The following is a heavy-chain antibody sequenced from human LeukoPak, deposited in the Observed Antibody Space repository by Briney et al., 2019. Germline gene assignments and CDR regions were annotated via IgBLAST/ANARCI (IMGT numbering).Heavy chain of an antibody. CDR3: ARAVPGYYDSSGYYWNWFDP. Sequence: ASVKVSCKASGGTFSSYAISWVRQAPGQGLEWMGGIIPIFGTANYAQKFQGRVTITTDESTSTAYMELSSLRSEETAVYYCARAVPGYYDSSGYYWNWFDPWGQGTLVTVSS. V-gene: IGHV1-69*05. CDR2: IIPIFGTA. D-gene: IGHD3-22*01. CDR1: GGTFSSYA. J-gene: IGHJ5*02.